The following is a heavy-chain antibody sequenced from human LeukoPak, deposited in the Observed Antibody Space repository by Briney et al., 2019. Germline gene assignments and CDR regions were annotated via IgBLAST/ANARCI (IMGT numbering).Heavy chain of an antibody. D-gene: IGHD4-23*01. Sequence: SETLSLTCTVSGGSISSSSYYWGWIRQPPGKGLEWIGSIYYSGRTYYNPSLKSRVTISVDTSKNQFSLKLSSVTAADTAVYYCARHPTVVTLNFDYWGQGTLVTVSS. J-gene: IGHJ4*02. CDR3: ARHPTVVTLNFDY. CDR1: GGSISSSSYY. V-gene: IGHV4-39*01. CDR2: IYYSGRT.